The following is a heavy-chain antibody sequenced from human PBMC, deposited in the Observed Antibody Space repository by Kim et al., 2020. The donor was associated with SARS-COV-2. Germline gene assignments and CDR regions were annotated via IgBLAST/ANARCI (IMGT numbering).Heavy chain of an antibody. D-gene: IGHD1-26*01. CDR2: ISGSGERT. J-gene: IGHJ4*02. Sequence: GGSLRLSCEASGFNFNMHAMNWVRQAPGKGLEWVSSISGSGERTYYADFAKGRFTNSRDDSRNTLYLQMNSLRGDDTAVYYCARAAAYGGSYWSDYWGQGTHVTVSS. CDR1: GFNFNMHA. CDR3: ARAAAYGGSYWSDY. V-gene: IGHV3-23*01.